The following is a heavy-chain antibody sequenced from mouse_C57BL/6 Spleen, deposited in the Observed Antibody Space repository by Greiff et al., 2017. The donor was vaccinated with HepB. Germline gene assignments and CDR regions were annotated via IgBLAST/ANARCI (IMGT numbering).Heavy chain of an antibody. D-gene: IGHD1-1*01. Sequence: QVQLQQSGSELRSPGSSVKLSCKDFDSEVFPIAYMSWVRQKPGHGFEWIGGILPSIGRTIYGEKFEDKATLDADTLSNTAYLELNSLTSEDSAIYYCARPGGSSYVGYAMDYWGQGTSVTVSS. CDR1: DSEVFPIAY. CDR3: ARPGGSSYVGYAMDY. CDR2: ILPSIGRT. V-gene: IGHV15-2*01. J-gene: IGHJ4*01.